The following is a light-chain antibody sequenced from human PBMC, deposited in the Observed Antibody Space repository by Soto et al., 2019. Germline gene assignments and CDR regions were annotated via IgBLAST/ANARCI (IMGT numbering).Light chain of an antibody. J-gene: IGKJ1*01. Sequence: DIQMTQSPSSLSASVGDRVTITCRASQSISSDLNWYQQRPGKAPKLLIYAAFSLQSGVPSRFSGSGSGTYFTLTINSLQPEDFATYYCQQSYSTPRTFGQGTKVEIK. V-gene: IGKV1-39*01. CDR2: AAF. CDR1: QSISSD. CDR3: QQSYSTPRT.